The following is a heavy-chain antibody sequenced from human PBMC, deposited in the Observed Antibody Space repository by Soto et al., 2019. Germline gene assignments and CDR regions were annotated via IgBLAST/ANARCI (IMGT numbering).Heavy chain of an antibody. J-gene: IGHJ4*02. CDR3: AHRYGGNYYRWEFDS. D-gene: IGHD1-26*01. Sequence: QITLKESGPTLVKPTQTLTLTCTYSGFSLTTSGAGVGWIRQPPGKALECLALISWKDDKRYNPGLESRLTITKDTSKNQVILTLTNMDPVDTATYFCAHRYGGNYYRWEFDSWGQGTLVTVSS. CDR2: ISWKDDK. V-gene: IGHV2-5*01. CDR1: GFSLTTSGAG.